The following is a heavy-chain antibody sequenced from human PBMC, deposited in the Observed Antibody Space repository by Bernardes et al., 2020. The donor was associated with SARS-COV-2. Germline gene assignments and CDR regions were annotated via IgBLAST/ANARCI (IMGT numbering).Heavy chain of an antibody. V-gene: IGHV3-21*01. D-gene: IGHD3-16*01. J-gene: IGHJ4*02. Sequence: SLRLSFAASGFTFSSYSMNWVRQAPGKGLEWVSSISSSSSYIYYADSVKGRFTISRDNAKNSLYLQMNSLRAEVTAVYYCARDNRGYYFDYWGQGTLVTVSS. CDR1: GFTFSSYS. CDR2: ISSSSSYI. CDR3: ARDNRGYYFDY.